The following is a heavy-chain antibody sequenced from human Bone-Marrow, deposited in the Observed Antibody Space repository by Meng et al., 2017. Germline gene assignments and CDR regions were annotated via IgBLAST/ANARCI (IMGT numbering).Heavy chain of an antibody. CDR2: MNPNSGNT. D-gene: IGHD6-19*01. Sequence: ASVKVSCKASGYTFTSYDINWVRQATGQGLEWMGWMNPNSGNTGYAQKFQGRVTMTRNTSISIAYMELSSLRSEDTAVYYCARTLTQWLVHPFDYWGQGTLVTVSS. CDR3: ARTLTQWLVHPFDY. V-gene: IGHV1-8*01. CDR1: GYTFTSYD. J-gene: IGHJ4*02.